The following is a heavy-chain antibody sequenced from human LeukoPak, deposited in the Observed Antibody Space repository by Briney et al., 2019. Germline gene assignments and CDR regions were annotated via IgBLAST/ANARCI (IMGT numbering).Heavy chain of an antibody. CDR2: IYSGGLI. CDR1: GFPVSSNY. CDR3: AREGGTFLDY. D-gene: IGHD1-26*01. V-gene: IGHV3-66*01. Sequence: GGSLRLSCAASGFPVSSNYMSWVRQAPGKGLEWVSIIYSGGLIYYADSVKGRFTISRDNSKNTLYLQMNSLRAEDTAVYYCAREGGTFLDYWGQGTLVTVSS. J-gene: IGHJ4*02.